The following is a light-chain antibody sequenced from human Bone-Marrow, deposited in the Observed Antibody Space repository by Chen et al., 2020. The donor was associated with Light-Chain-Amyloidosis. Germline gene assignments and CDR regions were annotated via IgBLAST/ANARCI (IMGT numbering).Light chain of an antibody. V-gene: IGLV1-44*01. CDR2: FNS. CDR1: RSSIGTNT. J-gene: IGLJ2*01. Sequence: QSVLTQPPSASGTPGQRVTISCSGSRSSIGTNTVNWYQQFPGTVPKLLIYFNSQRPSGVPDRFSGSKSGTSASLAISGLQSDDEADYFCAAWDDGLNGVLFGGGTKLTVL. CDR3: AAWDDGLNGVL.